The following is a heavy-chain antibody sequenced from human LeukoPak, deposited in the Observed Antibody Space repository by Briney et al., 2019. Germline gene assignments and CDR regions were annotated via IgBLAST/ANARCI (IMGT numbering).Heavy chain of an antibody. D-gene: IGHD4-17*01. V-gene: IGHV3-30-3*01. J-gene: IGHJ4*02. CDR2: ISYDGSNK. CDR3: ARGNDYGDYVLPPPSDY. Sequence: GGSLRLSCAASGFTFSSYAMHWVRQAPGKGLEWVAVISYDGSNKYYADSVKGRFTISRDNSKNTLYLQMNSLRAEDTAVYYCARGNDYGDYVLPPPSDYWGQGTLVTVSS. CDR1: GFTFSSYA.